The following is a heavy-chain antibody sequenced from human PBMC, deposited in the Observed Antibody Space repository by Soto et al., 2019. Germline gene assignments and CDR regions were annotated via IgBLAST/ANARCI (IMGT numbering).Heavy chain of an antibody. CDR2: ISGDGSST. CDR1: GFTFSSYA. J-gene: IGHJ5*02. V-gene: IGHV3-23*01. Sequence: PGGSLRLSCAASGFTFSSYAMSWVRQAPGKGLEWVSRISGDGSSTFYADYVKGRFTISRDNAKNTLYLQMNSLRAEDTAVYYCNNWFDPWGQGTPVTVSS. CDR3: NNWFDP.